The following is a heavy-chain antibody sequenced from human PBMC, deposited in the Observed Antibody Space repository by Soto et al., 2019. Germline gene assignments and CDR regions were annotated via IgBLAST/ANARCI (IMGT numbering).Heavy chain of an antibody. CDR2: IYYSGST. V-gene: IGHV4-59*08. J-gene: IGHJ6*03. Sequence: TSETLSLTCTVSGGSISSYYWSWIRQPPGKGLEWIGYIYYSGSTNYNPSLKSRVTISVDTSKNQFSLKLSSVTAADTAVYYCARSSLYYDFWSGYSGPTSVGYMDVWGKGTTVTVSS. D-gene: IGHD3-3*01. CDR3: ARSSLYYDFWSGYSGPTSVGYMDV. CDR1: GGSISSYY.